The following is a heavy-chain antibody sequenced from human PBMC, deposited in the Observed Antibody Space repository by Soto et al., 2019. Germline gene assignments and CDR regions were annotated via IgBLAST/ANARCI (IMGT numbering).Heavy chain of an antibody. V-gene: IGHV3-30*18. Sequence: QVQLVESGGGVVQPGRSLRLSCAASGFSFSSYAMHWVRQAPGKGLEGVAIISQEGNIKRYADFVEGRFIVFRDNSNNNLLLQMESLKTDDTAVYYCAKELAYGDFWRGLEYWGQGTLVTVAS. D-gene: IGHD3-3*01. CDR3: AKELAYGDFWRGLEY. J-gene: IGHJ4*02. CDR1: GFSFSSYA. CDR2: ISQEGNIK.